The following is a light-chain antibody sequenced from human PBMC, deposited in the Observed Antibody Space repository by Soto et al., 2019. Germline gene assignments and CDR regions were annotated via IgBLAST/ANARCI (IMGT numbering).Light chain of an antibody. CDR1: SSDVGDYNY. CDR3: CSYAGSNTLV. CDR2: DVT. Sequence: QSALTQPRSVSGSPGQSVTISCTGTSSDVGDYNYVSWYQQHPGKAPKLMIYDVTKWPLGVPDRFSGSKSGNTASLTMSGLQAEDEADYYCCSYAGSNTLVFGGGTKLTVL. J-gene: IGLJ3*02. V-gene: IGLV2-11*01.